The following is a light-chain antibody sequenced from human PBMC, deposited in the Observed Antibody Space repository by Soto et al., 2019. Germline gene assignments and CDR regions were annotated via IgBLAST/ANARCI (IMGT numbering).Light chain of an antibody. Sequence: QSALTQPASVSGSPGQSSTISCTGTSSDVGGYNYVSWYQQQPGKSPKLMIYEVSNRPSGVSNRFSGSKSGNTASLTISGLQDEDEADYYCSSYTSSSTLYVFGTGTKLTVL. CDR2: EVS. CDR3: SSYTSSSTLYV. J-gene: IGLJ1*01. CDR1: SSDVGGYNY. V-gene: IGLV2-14*01.